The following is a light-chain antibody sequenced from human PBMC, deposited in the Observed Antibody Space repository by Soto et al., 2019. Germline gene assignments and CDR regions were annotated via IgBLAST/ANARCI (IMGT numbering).Light chain of an antibody. Sequence: LSLSPGRLSLTTRGRATVACSASQSVGNNYLAWYQQKPGQAPRLLIYGASNRATGIPDRFSGSGSGTDFTLTISRLQSEDFAVYYCKEYNNWLIPFGQGRLLAV. J-gene: IGKJ5*01. CDR1: QSVGNNY. CDR2: GAS. V-gene: IGKV3-20*01. CDR3: KEYNNWLIP.